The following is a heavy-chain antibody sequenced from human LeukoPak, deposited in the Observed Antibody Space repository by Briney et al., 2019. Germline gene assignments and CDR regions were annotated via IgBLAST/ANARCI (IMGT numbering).Heavy chain of an antibody. D-gene: IGHD6-13*01. J-gene: IGHJ3*02. V-gene: IGHV3-33*01. CDR1: GFTFSDYT. Sequence: PGGSLRLSCPASGFTFSDYTVQWLRQAPGKGLEWVAVIWHDGTYISYGDSVRGRFTISRDNSKNTLYLQMNSLRAEDTAVYYCAREGPTTAVGSGAPDIWGLGTMVTVSS. CDR2: IWHDGTYI. CDR3: AREGPTTAVGSGAPDI.